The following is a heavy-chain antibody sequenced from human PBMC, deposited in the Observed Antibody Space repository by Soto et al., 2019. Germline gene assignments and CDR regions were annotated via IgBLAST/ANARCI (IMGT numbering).Heavy chain of an antibody. CDR1: GDSVSGGDSY. CDR3: VRGGNPYHYATSGPGTFDK. V-gene: IGHV4-30-4*01. Sequence: QVQLQESGPGLVKPSQTLSLTCTVSGDSVSGGDSYWSWIRQPPGKALEWIGYTSFSGYTSYTPSLKSRVTISVDMSKSPFSRRLTSVTAADTAIYYCVRGGNPYHYATSGPGTFDKWGQGTLVSVSS. CDR2: TSFSGYT. J-gene: IGHJ4*02. D-gene: IGHD3-22*01.